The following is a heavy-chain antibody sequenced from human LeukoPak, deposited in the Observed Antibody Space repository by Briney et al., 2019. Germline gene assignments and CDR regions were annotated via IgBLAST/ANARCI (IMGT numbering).Heavy chain of an antibody. CDR2: VHPDNGNT. CDR3: ATGPRNDP. Sequence: ASVKVSCKASGYTFTGYYMHWVRQAPGQGLEWLGWVHPDNGNTYYAQRFRGRVTMSRDTSTTTVYMELSGLRSNDTAVYFCATGPRNDPWGQGTLVTVSS. D-gene: IGHD1-14*01. J-gene: IGHJ5*02. CDR1: GYTFTGYY. V-gene: IGHV1-2*02.